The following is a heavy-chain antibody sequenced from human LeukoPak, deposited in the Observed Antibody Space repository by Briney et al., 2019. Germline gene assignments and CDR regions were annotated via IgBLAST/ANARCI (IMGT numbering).Heavy chain of an antibody. J-gene: IGHJ3*02. CDR1: GFTVSSNY. D-gene: IGHD2-21*02. Sequence: GGSLRLSCAASGFTVSSNYMSWVRQAPGKGLEWVSVIYSGGSTYYADSVKGRFTISRDNSKNTLYLQMNSLRAEDTAVYYCARDKLVVVTPGAFDIWGQGTMVTVSS. CDR2: IYSGGST. V-gene: IGHV3-53*01. CDR3: ARDKLVVVTPGAFDI.